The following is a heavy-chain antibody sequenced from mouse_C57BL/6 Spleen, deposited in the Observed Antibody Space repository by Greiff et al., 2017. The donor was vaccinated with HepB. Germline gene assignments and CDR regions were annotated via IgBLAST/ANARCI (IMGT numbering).Heavy chain of an antibody. Sequence: EVQVVESGGGLVKPGGSLKLSCAASGFTFSDYGMHWVRQAPEKGLEWVAYISSGSSTIYYADTVKGRFTISSDNTKNTLFLQMTSLRSEDTAMYDCAMGAGTPLFDYWGQGTTLTVSS. J-gene: IGHJ2*01. CDR2: ISSGSSTI. CDR3: AMGAGTPLFDY. D-gene: IGHD4-1*01. V-gene: IGHV5-17*01. CDR1: GFTFSDYG.